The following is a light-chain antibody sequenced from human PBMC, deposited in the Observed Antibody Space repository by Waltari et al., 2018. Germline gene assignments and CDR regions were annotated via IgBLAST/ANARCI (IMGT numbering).Light chain of an antibody. V-gene: IGKV1-33*01. J-gene: IGKJ2*02. CDR1: QDIGKY. Sequence: DIELTQSPASLSASVGDTVTISCQARQDIGKYLNWYQQKPGQAPEVLIYDTSSLQTGVPSRCTGRGTGTYFTFTINDVQPEDSATYYCQHHNNLPPWTFGRGTKLEI. CDR2: DTS. CDR3: QHHNNLPPWT.